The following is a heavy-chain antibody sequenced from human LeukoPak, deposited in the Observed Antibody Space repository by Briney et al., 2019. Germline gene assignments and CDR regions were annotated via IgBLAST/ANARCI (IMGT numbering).Heavy chain of an antibody. J-gene: IGHJ4*02. CDR3: ARHYYYDILTGTPTALSFALGY. CDR1: GYTFTSYG. CDR2: ISAYNGKT. V-gene: IGHV1-18*01. Sequence: ASVKVSCKASGYTFTSYGISWVRQAPGQGLEWMGWISAYNGKTNYAQKLQGRVTMTTDTSTSTAYMELRSLRSDDTAVYYCARHYYYDILTGTPTALSFALGYWGQGTLVTVSS. D-gene: IGHD3-9*01.